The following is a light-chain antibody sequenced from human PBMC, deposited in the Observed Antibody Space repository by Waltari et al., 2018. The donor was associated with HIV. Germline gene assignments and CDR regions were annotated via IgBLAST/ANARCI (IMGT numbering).Light chain of an antibody. CDR2: RVV. Sequence: HSALTQPASVSGSPGQSVTISCRGISFDAAMYNFVSWYQQHPGQAPPLILYRVVKRSPGIPYRLSGSQSDATASLTTSGLQSDDEASYYCATHSTTDFLLFGGGTKLTVL. J-gene: IGLJ2*01. CDR1: SFDAAMYNF. V-gene: IGLV2-14*01. CDR3: ATHSTTDFLL.